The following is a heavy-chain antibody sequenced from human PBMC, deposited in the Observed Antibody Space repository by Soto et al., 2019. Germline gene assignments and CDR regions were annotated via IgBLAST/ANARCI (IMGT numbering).Heavy chain of an antibody. V-gene: IGHV4-59*01. J-gene: IGHJ4*02. CDR1: GGSINGYY. CDR2: VYYTGTT. D-gene: IGHD2-8*01. Sequence: SETLSLTCTISGGSINGYYWSWIRQPPGKGLEWIGYVYYTGTTKYNPSLESRVTISADTSKNQFSLRVSSVTAADTAVYYCALYFRTDADRYNLDFWCQGMLVTVSS. CDR3: ALYFRTDADRYNLDF.